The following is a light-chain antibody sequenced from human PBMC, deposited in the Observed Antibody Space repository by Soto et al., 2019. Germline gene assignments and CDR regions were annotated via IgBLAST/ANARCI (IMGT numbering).Light chain of an antibody. V-gene: IGKV3-11*01. CDR1: QSVSSY. CDR2: DAS. CDR3: QQRSNWPPPYT. J-gene: IGKJ2*01. Sequence: EIVLTQSPATVSLSPGERATLSCRASQSVSSYLAWYQQRPGQAPRLLIYDASTRATGIPARFSGSGSGTDFTLTISSLEHEDFAVYYCQQRSNWPPPYTFGQGTKLEIK.